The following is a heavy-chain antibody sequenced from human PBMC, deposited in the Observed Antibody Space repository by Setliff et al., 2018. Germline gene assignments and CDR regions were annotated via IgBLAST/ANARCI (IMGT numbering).Heavy chain of an antibody. CDR2: INTKTGDP. Sequence: ASVKVSCKASGYRLSNYVMNWVRQAPGQGLEWMGWINTKTGDPTYAPGYTGRFAFSLDTSDSATYLDISNLKAEDTATYYCARADHLVTTTFDNWGQGTLVTVSS. J-gene: IGHJ4*01. D-gene: IGHD4-17*01. CDR1: GYRLSNYV. CDR3: ARADHLVTTTFDN. V-gene: IGHV7-4-1*02.